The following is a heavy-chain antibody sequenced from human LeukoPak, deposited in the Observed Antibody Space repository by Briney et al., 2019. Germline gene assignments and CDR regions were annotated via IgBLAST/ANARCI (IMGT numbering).Heavy chain of an antibody. D-gene: IGHD2-2*03. V-gene: IGHV3-30*02. CDR3: ARDYGGYCSSTSCSPAEYFQH. Sequence: PGGSLRLSCAASGFTFSYYGMHWVRQAPGKGLEWVAFIRYDESKKFYGDSVKGRFTISRDNAKNSLYLQMNSLRAEDTAVYYCARDYGGYCSSTSCSPAEYFQHWGQGTLVTVSS. CDR2: IRYDESKK. CDR1: GFTFSYYG. J-gene: IGHJ1*01.